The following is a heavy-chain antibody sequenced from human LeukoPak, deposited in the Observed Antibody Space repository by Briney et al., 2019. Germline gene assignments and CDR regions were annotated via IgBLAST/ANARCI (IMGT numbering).Heavy chain of an antibody. V-gene: IGHV3-23*05. CDR3: ARRGEWLLYDNTGTNAFDI. Sequence: PGGSLRLSCEASGFTFSAYAMTWVRQAPGKGPEWVSSIGSDNKPHYSESVKGRYAISRDNSKSMLFLQLNSLRAEDTALYYCARRGEWLLYDNTGTNAFDIWGQGTLVTVSS. CDR1: GFTFSAYA. D-gene: IGHD3-3*01. CDR2: IGSDNKP. J-gene: IGHJ3*02.